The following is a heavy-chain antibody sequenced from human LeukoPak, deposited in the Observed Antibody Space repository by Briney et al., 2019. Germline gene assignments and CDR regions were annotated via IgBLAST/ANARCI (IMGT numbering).Heavy chain of an antibody. CDR3: RIPKTRGFDY. CDR2: IRQDGSET. D-gene: IGHD2-2*02. J-gene: IGHJ4*02. V-gene: IGHV3-7*01. CDR1: GFNFRSFW. Sequence: GGSLRLSCAASGFNFRSFWMSWICQTPGKGLEWVANIRQDGSETYYVDSVRGRFTISRDNVNNSLYLHMSSLRAEDSAVYYCRIPKTRGFDYWGQGTLVTVSS.